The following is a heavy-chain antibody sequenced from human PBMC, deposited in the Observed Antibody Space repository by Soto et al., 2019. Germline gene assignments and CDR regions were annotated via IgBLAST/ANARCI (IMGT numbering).Heavy chain of an antibody. CDR2: IYHSGST. CDR3: AGDYGGYGGNYACFDF. CDR1: GGSISSGGYS. J-gene: IGHJ2*01. D-gene: IGHD3-22*01. V-gene: IGHV4-30-2*01. Sequence: QLQLQESGSGLVKPSQTLSLTCAVSGGSISSGGYSWSWIRQPPGKGLACIGYIYHSGSTYYNPSPQSLVTNEVDRPQTEFSLRLTCVTAADTAVYYCAGDYGGYGGNYACFDFWGRGT.